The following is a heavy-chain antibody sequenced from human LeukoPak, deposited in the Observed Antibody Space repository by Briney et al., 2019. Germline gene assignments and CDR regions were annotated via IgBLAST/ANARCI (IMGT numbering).Heavy chain of an antibody. J-gene: IGHJ4*02. D-gene: IGHD1-26*01. Sequence: GRSLRLSCAASGFTFSSYAMHWVRQAPGKGLEWVSVIYSGGSTYYADSVKGRFTISRDNSKNTLYLQMNSLRAEDTAVYYCAREGRGSYYFDYWGQGTLVTVSS. CDR3: AREGRGSYYFDY. CDR2: IYSGGST. V-gene: IGHV3-53*01. CDR1: GFTFSSYA.